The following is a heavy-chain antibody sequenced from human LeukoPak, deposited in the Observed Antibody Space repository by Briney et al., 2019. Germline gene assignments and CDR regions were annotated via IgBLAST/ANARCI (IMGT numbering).Heavy chain of an antibody. CDR3: ARDRLIYGDYGDAFDI. CDR1: GFTFSSYS. Sequence: PGGSLRLSCAASGFTFSSYSMNWVRQAPGKGLEWVSYISSSSSTIYYADSVKGRFTISRDNAKTSLYLQMNSLRAEDTAVYYCARDRLIYGDYGDAFDIWGQGTMVTVSS. J-gene: IGHJ3*02. V-gene: IGHV3-48*04. D-gene: IGHD4-17*01. CDR2: ISSSSSTI.